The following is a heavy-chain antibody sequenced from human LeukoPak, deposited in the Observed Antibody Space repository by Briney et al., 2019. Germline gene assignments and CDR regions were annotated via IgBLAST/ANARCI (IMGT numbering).Heavy chain of an antibody. D-gene: IGHD2-15*01. J-gene: IGHJ5*02. CDR2: IYPADSDI. Sequence: GESLKISCKGSGYSINDYWIGWVRQMPGKGLEWMGIIYPADSDIRYSPSFQGQVTISADKSISTAYLQWSSLKASDTAMYYCARQEYCSGGSCYTWFDPWGQGTLVTVSS. CDR3: ARQEYCSGGSCYTWFDP. V-gene: IGHV5-51*01. CDR1: GYSINDYW.